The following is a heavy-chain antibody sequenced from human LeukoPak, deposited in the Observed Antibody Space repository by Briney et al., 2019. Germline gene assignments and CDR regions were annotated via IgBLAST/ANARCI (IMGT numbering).Heavy chain of an antibody. Sequence: PSETLSLTGAVYGGSFSGYYWSWIRQPPGKGLEGIGEINHSGSTNYNPSLKSRVTISVDTSKNQFSLKLSSVTAADTAVYYCARRYSSSSVYYFGYWGQGTLVTVSS. V-gene: IGHV4-34*01. J-gene: IGHJ4*02. CDR3: ARRYSSSSVYYFGY. CDR2: INHSGST. D-gene: IGHD6-6*01. CDR1: GGSFSGYY.